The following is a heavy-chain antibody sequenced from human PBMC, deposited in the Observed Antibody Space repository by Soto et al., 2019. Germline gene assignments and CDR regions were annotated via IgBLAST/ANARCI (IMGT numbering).Heavy chain of an antibody. CDR3: AKDNGGYYDSSGNFEY. V-gene: IGHV3-9*01. Sequence: DVQLVESGGGLVQPGRSLRLSCVASGFTFDDYAMHWVRQVPGKGLEWVSGISWNGATMGYGDSVKGRFTISRDNTKNSLYLQMNSLRPEDTAFYYCAKDNGGYYDSSGNFEYWGQGTLVTVSS. J-gene: IGHJ4*02. D-gene: IGHD3-22*01. CDR2: ISWNGATM. CDR1: GFTFDDYA.